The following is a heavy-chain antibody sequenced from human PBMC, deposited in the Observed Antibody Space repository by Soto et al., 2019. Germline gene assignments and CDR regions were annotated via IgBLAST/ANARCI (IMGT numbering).Heavy chain of an antibody. CDR2: ISSSSSYI. J-gene: IGHJ4*02. Sequence: GGSLRLSCSASGFTFSSYSMNWVRQAPGKGLEWVSSISSSSSYIYYADSVKGRFTISRDNAKNSLYLQMNSLRAEDTAVYYCARDISYSSSPFWPYWGQGTLVTVSS. CDR3: ARDISYSSSPFWPY. D-gene: IGHD6-6*01. CDR1: GFTFSSYS. V-gene: IGHV3-21*01.